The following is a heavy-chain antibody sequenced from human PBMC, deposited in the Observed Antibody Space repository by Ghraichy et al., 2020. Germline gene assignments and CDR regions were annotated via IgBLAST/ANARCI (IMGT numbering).Heavy chain of an antibody. CDR3: ARDNYYDSSGYLDY. CDR2: IYYSGST. V-gene: IGHV4-59*01. Sequence: GGSISSYYWSWIRQPPGKGLEWIGYIYYSGSTNYNPSLKSRVTISVDTSKNQFSLKLSSVTAADTAVYYCARDNYYDSSGYLDYWGQGTLVTVSS. J-gene: IGHJ4*02. D-gene: IGHD3-22*01. CDR1: GGSISSYY.